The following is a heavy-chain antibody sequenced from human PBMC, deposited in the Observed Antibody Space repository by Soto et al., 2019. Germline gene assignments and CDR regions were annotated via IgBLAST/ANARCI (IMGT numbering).Heavy chain of an antibody. CDR3: ARGGYYDSSGSRNYYSYGMNV. Sequence: QVQLVQSGAEVKKPGASVKVSCKASGYTFTSYGISWVRQAPGQGLEWLGWISAYDGNTNYAQSLHGRVFMTTDTSTSTAYMELRSLRSDDTAVYYCARGGYYDSSGSRNYYSYGMNVWGQGTTVTVSS. D-gene: IGHD3-22*01. CDR2: ISAYDGNT. J-gene: IGHJ6*02. CDR1: GYTFTSYG. V-gene: IGHV1-18*01.